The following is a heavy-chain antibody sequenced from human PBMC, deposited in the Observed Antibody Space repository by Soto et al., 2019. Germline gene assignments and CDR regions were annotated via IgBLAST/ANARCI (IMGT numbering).Heavy chain of an antibody. Sequence: QVQLVQSGAEVKKPGASVKVPGKASGYPLTSYVISWVRQAPGQGLEWMGWISTYNGNTNYAQKLQGRVTMTTDTSTSTAYMELRSLRSDDTAVYYCARGFRVAATRWWFDPWGQGTLVTVSS. V-gene: IGHV1-18*01. J-gene: IGHJ5*02. CDR1: GYPLTSYV. CDR2: ISTYNGNT. CDR3: ARGFRVAATRWWFDP. D-gene: IGHD2-15*01.